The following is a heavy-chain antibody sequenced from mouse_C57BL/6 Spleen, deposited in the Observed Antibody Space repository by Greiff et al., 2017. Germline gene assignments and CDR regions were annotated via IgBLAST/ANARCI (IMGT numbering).Heavy chain of an antibody. J-gene: IGHJ1*03. CDR2: ISDGGSYT. Sequence: EVKLVESGGGLVKPGGSLKLSCAASGFTFSSYAMSWVRQTPEKRLEWVATISDGGSYTYYPDNVKGRFTISRDNAKNNLYLQMSHLKSEDTAMYYCARAIYYGYFDVWGTGTTVTVSS. V-gene: IGHV5-4*03. CDR3: ARAIYYGYFDV. CDR1: GFTFSSYA. D-gene: IGHD2-1*01.